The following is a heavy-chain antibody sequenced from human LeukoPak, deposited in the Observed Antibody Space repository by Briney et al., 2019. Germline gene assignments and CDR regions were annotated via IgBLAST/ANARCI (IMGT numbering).Heavy chain of an antibody. CDR3: ARDLGDCSSTSCPFDY. J-gene: IGHJ4*02. CDR2: ISAYNANT. CDR1: GYTFVNSG. Sequence: ASVKVSCKASGYTFVNSGITWVRQAPGQGLEWMGRISAYNANTNYEQKFRGRVAMTTDTSTSTAYIELRSLRSDDTAMYYCARDLGDCSSTSCPFDYWGQGTLVTVSS. V-gene: IGHV1-18*01. D-gene: IGHD2-2*01.